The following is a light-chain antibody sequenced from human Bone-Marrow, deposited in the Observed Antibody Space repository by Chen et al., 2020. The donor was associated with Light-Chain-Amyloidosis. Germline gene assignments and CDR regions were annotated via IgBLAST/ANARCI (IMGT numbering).Light chain of an antibody. CDR3: SAWDHTFRGYV. J-gene: IGLJ1*01. CDR1: NNDVGHRG. Sequence: QAGLTQPPSVSKGLGETATLTCTGNNNDVGHRGAAWLQQAQRHPPKLLSYRNDERPSGISERFFASRSGNTASLTISGLQPDDEADYYCSAWDHTFRGYVFGSGTKVTVL. V-gene: IGLV10-54*04. CDR2: RND.